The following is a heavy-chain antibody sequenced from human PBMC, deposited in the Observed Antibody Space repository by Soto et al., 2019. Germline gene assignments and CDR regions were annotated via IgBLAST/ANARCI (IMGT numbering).Heavy chain of an antibody. V-gene: IGHV3-23*01. J-gene: IGHJ4*02. CDR2: ISGSGGST. CDR3: AKDDNDFWSGYYGYYFDY. Sequence: GGSLRLSCAASGFTFSSYAMSWVRQAPGKGLEWVSAISGSGGSTYYADSVKGRFTISRDNSKNTLYLQMNSLRAEDTAVYYCAKDDNDFWSGYYGYYFDYWGQGTLVTVSS. D-gene: IGHD3-3*01. CDR1: GFTFSSYA.